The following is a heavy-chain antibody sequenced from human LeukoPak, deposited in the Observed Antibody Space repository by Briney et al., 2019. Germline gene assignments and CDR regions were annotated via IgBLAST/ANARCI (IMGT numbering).Heavy chain of an antibody. D-gene: IGHD3-22*01. V-gene: IGHV4-61*02. CDR1: GGSISSGSYY. Sequence: SETLSLTCTVSGGSISSGSYYWSWIRQPAGRGLEWIGRIYTSGSTNYNPSLKSRVTTSVDTSKNQFSLKLSSVTAADTAVYYCARADYYDSSGFDYWGQGTLVTVSS. J-gene: IGHJ4*02. CDR3: ARADYYDSSGFDY. CDR2: IYTSGST.